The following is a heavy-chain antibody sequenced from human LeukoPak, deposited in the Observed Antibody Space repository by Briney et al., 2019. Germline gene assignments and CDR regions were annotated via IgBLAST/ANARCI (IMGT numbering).Heavy chain of an antibody. CDR1: GGTFSSYA. Sequence: VASVKVSCKASGGTFSSYAISWVRQAPGRGLEWMGGIIPIFGTANYAQKFQGRVTITADESTSTAYMELSSLRSEDTAVYYCAREWLGISDALDIWGQGTMVTVSS. CDR2: IIPIFGTA. J-gene: IGHJ3*02. D-gene: IGHD6-19*01. V-gene: IGHV1-69*13. CDR3: AREWLGISDALDI.